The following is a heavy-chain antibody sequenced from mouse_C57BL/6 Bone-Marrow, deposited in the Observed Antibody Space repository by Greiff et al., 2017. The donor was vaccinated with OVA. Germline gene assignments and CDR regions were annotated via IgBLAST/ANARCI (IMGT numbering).Heavy chain of an antibody. D-gene: IGHD2-13*01. CDR1: GFTFSSYA. CDR3: AREGTVTAWFAY. CDR2: ISDGGSYT. V-gene: IGHV5-4*01. Sequence: EVQLQQSGGGLVKPGGSLKLSCAASGFTFSSYAMSWVRQTPEKRLEWVATISDGGSYTYYPDNVKGRFTISRDNAKNNLYLQMSHLKSEDTAMYYCAREGTVTAWFAYWGQVTLVTVSA. J-gene: IGHJ3*01.